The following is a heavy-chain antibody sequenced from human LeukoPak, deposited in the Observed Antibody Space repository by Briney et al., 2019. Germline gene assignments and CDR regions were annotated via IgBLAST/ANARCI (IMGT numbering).Heavy chain of an antibody. CDR1: GYSISNGYY. CDR3: AKLTESSSWYYYYYYMDV. D-gene: IGHD6-13*01. J-gene: IGHJ6*03. V-gene: IGHV4-38-2*02. CDR2: IYPSGST. Sequence: SETLSLTCTVSGYSISNGYYWGWIRQPPGTGLEWIGSIYPSGSTFYNPSLKSRVTISVDTSKNQFSLKLSSVTAADTAVYYCAKLTESSSWYYYYYYMDVWGKGTTVTISS.